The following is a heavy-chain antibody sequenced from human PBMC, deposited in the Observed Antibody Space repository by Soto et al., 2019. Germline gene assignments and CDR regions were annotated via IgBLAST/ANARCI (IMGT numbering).Heavy chain of an antibody. J-gene: IGHJ6*02. CDR3: ARARGPYSYGYRRPYYYYGMDV. V-gene: IGHV1-69*01. CDR1: GGTFSSYA. D-gene: IGHD5-18*01. CDR2: IIPIFGTA. Sequence: GASVKVSCKASGGTFSSYAISWVRQAPGQGLEWMGGIIPIFGTANYAQKFQGRVTITADGPTSTAYMELSSLRSEDTAVYYCARARGPYSYGYRRPYYYYGMDVWGQGTTVTVSS.